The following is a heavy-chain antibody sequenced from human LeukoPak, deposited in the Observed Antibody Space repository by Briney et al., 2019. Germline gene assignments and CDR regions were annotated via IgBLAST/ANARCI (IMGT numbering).Heavy chain of an antibody. V-gene: IGHV3-21*01. D-gene: IGHD3-22*01. CDR2: ISNSRSFI. J-gene: IGHJ1*01. Sequence: PGGSLRLSCAASGSTFSIYSMNWVRQAPGKGLEWVSSISNSRSFIYYADSVKGRFTISRDNAKNSLFLQMNSLRAEDTAVYYCATQGEHSYDSNRSGYFQHWGQGTLVTVSS. CDR1: GSTFSIYS. CDR3: ATQGEHSYDSNRSGYFQH.